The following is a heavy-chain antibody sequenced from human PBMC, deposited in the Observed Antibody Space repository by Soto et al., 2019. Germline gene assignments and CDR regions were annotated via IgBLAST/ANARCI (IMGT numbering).Heavy chain of an antibody. J-gene: IGHJ4*02. Sequence: SVKVSCETSGGAFSTFGISWVRQAPVQGLEWMGGIIPFFGTAEYSQKFEDRITITADESTNTVYMDLRSLTSEDTAIYYCARTAPMDAGDKYYYDFWGQGALVTVSS. CDR1: GGAFSTFG. D-gene: IGHD3-16*01. CDR3: ARTAPMDAGDKYYYDF. CDR2: IIPFFGTA. V-gene: IGHV1-69*01.